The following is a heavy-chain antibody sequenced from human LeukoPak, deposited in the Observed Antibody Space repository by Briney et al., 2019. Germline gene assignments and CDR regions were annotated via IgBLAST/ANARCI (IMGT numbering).Heavy chain of an antibody. CDR2: IRSKAYGGTT. Sequence: GGSLRLSCTASGFTFGDYAMSWVRQAPGKGLEWVGFIRSKAYGGTTEYAASVKGRFTISRDDSKSIAYLQMNSLKTEDTAVYYCTRSHSGDQLLFPDAFDIWGQGTMVTLSS. D-gene: IGHD2-2*01. CDR3: TRSHSGDQLLFPDAFDI. J-gene: IGHJ3*02. CDR1: GFTFGDYA. V-gene: IGHV3-49*04.